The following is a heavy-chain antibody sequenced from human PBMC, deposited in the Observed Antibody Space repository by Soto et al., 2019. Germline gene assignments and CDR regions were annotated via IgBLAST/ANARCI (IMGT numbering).Heavy chain of an antibody. CDR3: ARDLDYYGSGNYYNRIDY. D-gene: IGHD3-10*01. CDR1: GGPFSDYA. V-gene: IGHV1-69*01. CDR2: IIPMFGTA. Sequence: QVQLVQSGAEVKKPGSSVKVSCKVSGGPFSDYAVSWVRPAPGQGLEWMGGIIPMFGTANYAQKFQGSVTITADESTTTAYMELSSLRSEDTAFYYCARDLDYYGSGNYYNRIDYWGHGTLVTVSS. J-gene: IGHJ4*01.